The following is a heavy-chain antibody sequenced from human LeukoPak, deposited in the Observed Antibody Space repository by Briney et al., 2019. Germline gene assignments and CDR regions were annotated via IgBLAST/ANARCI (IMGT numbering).Heavy chain of an antibody. CDR1: GYPFTSYA. Sequence: GASVKVSCKASGYPFTSYAMYWVRQAPGQRLEWMGWINADNGDTRYSQKLQGRVTMTGDTSASTTYMELSSLRSEDTAVYYCASGAFDIWGQGTMVTVSS. CDR2: INADNGDT. CDR3: ASGAFDI. J-gene: IGHJ3*02. V-gene: IGHV1-3*01.